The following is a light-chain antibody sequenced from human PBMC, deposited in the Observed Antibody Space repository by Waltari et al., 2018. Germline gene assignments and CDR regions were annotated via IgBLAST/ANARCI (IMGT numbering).Light chain of an antibody. Sequence: DIQMTQSPSSLSASVGDRVTITCQASQDIGNFLNWYQKKPGKAPKLLIYDASSLETGGPSRFSGSGSGTDFTFTIISLQPEDIATYYCQQYENTLFTFGGGTKVEIK. J-gene: IGKJ4*01. CDR1: QDIGNF. CDR2: DAS. CDR3: QQYENTLFT. V-gene: IGKV1-33*01.